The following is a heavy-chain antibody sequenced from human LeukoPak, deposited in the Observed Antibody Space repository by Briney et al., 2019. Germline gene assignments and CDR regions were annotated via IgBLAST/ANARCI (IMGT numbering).Heavy chain of an antibody. CDR2: IHTGGST. Sequence: PVTLSLTCSISGGSIFTYYWSWVRQPAGKGLEWIGRIHTGGSTNYSPSLKSRVTMSLDTSKNQFSLKLASVTAADTAVYYCARIFDRDVWGQGTMVTVSS. J-gene: IGHJ3*01. CDR1: GGSIFTYY. D-gene: IGHD3-22*01. V-gene: IGHV4-4*07. CDR3: ARIFDRDV.